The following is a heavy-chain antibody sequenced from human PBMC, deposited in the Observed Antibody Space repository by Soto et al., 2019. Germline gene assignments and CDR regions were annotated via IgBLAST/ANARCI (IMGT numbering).Heavy chain of an antibody. CDR1: VFIFSNYA. V-gene: IGHV3-23*01. CDR3: AKDRLGGGLDY. J-gene: IGHJ4*02. D-gene: IGHD3-16*01. CDR2: VTSRGDTT. Sequence: EVQLLQSGGGLVQPGGSLRLSCAASVFIFSNYAMNWFRQAPGKGLEWVSIVTSRGDTTYYADSVKGRFTISRDNSKNTLYLQVNSLTAEDTAVYYCAKDRLGGGLDYWGQGTLVSVSS.